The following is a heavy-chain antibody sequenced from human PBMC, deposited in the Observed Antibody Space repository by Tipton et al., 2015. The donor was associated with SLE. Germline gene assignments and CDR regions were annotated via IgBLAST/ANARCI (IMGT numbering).Heavy chain of an antibody. V-gene: IGHV3-30-3*01. J-gene: IGHJ3*02. CDR3: AKGGSSDAFDI. CDR1: GFTFSSYT. CDR2: IPYDGSNK. D-gene: IGHD6-6*01. Sequence: SLRLSCAASGFTFSSYTMHWVRQAPGKGLEWVALIPYDGSNKYYADSVKGRFTISRDNSKNTLYLQMNSLRPEDTAVYYCAKGGSSDAFDIWGQGTMVTVSS.